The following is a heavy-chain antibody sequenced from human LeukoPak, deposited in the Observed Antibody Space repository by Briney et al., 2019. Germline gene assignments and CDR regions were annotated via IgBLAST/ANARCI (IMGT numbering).Heavy chain of an antibody. CDR1: GFTFGSHG. D-gene: IGHD1-26*01. V-gene: IGHV3-30*03. CDR2: VSDDGTTT. Sequence: PGGSLSLSCAASGFTFGSHGVHWVRQAPGKGLEWVAVVSDDGTTTYYADSVKGRFTISRDNSKNALYLQMNSLRSEDTAVYFCTREGVTGSRTKEGASGSRYCFDYWGRGTLVTVSS. CDR3: TREGVTGSRTKEGASGSRYCFDY. J-gene: IGHJ4*02.